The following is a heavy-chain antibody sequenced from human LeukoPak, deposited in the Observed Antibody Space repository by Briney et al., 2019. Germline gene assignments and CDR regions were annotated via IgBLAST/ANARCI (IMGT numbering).Heavy chain of an antibody. CDR3: ARGRDYYGSGSYPDY. CDR2: IYYSGGT. CDR1: GGSISSGDYY. Sequence: SQTLSLTCTVSGGSISSGDYYWSWIRQPPGKGLEWIGYIYYSGGTYYNPSLKSRVAISVDTSKNQFSLKLSSVTAADTAVYYCARGRDYYGSGSYPDYWGQGTLVTVSS. D-gene: IGHD3-10*01. J-gene: IGHJ4*02. V-gene: IGHV4-30-4*01.